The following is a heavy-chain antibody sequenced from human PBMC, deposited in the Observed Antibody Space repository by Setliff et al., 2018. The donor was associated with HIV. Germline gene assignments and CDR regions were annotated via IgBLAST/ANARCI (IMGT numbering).Heavy chain of an antibody. Sequence: SETLSLTCTVSGGSISSYYWSWIRQPPGKGLEWIGYIYYSGSTNYTPSLKSRVTISVDTSKNQFSLKRSSVTAADTAVYYCARQITMVRGVYQPYYYYYMEVWGKGTTVTVSS. J-gene: IGHJ6*03. V-gene: IGHV4-59*08. CDR3: ARQITMVRGVYQPYYYYYMEV. D-gene: IGHD3-10*01. CDR2: IYYSGST. CDR1: GGSISSYY.